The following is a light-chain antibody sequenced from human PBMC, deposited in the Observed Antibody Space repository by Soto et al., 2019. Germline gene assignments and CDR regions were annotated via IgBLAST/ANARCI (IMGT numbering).Light chain of an antibody. V-gene: IGLV2-14*01. CDR3: SSYTSSTTPLYF. CDR2: DVS. J-gene: IGLJ1*01. Sequence: QSALTQPASVSGSTGQSIAISCTGTSSDVGAYDYVSWYQQHPGKAPKLMIYDVSNRPSGVSSRFSGSKSGNTASLTISGLQAEDEADYYCSSYTSSTTPLYFFGTGTQLTVL. CDR1: SSDVGAYDY.